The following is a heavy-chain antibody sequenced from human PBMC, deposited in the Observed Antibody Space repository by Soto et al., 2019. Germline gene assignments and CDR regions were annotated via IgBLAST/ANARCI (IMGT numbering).Heavy chain of an antibody. CDR2: IYYSGST. D-gene: IGHD3-22*01. CDR1: GGSISSGDYY. Sequence: SETLSLTCTVSGGSISSGDYYWSWIRQPPGKGLEWIGYIYYSGSTYYNPSLKSRVTISVDTSKNQFSLKLSSVTAADTAVYYCARYRDDSSGSQVVGMDVWGQGTTVTVSS. CDR3: ARYRDDSSGSQVVGMDV. V-gene: IGHV4-30-4*01. J-gene: IGHJ6*02.